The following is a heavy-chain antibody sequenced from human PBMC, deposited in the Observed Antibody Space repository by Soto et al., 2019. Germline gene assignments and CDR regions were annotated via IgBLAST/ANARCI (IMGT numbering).Heavy chain of an antibody. V-gene: IGHV3-11*01. J-gene: IGHJ6*02. CDR3: ARVTDSRNFFGMDV. CDR1: GFTFSDYY. Sequence: PGGSLRLSCSASGFTFSDYYMSWIRQPPGKGLEWVSFISSSASPTKYADSVKGRFTISRDNAQNSLYLQMNSLRAEDTAVYYCARVTDSRNFFGMDVWGQGTTVTVSS. CDR2: ISSSASPT. D-gene: IGHD6-13*01.